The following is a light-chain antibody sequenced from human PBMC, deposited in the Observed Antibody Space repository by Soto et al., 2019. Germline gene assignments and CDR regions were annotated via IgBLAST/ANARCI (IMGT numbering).Light chain of an antibody. CDR3: QQSYSSPLT. V-gene: IGKV1-39*01. CDR2: AAS. CDR1: QSISTF. Sequence: DLRMPPSPASLSASVGDRVTIPCRASQSISTFLNWYQQKPGKAPKLLIYAASSLRSGVPSRFRASGSGTVFTLTITSLQPEDSANFYCQQSYSSPLTFGQGTRLEIK. J-gene: IGKJ5*01.